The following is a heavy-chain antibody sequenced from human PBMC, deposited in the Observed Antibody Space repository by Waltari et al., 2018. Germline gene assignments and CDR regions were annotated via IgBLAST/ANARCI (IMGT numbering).Heavy chain of an antibody. V-gene: IGHV4-34*01. CDR1: GGSFNSYY. CDR2: ISHNGRT. D-gene: IGHD1-1*01. CDR3: ARGEQLHLIRRNSFDT. J-gene: IGHJ5*02. Sequence: QVQLQQWGAGLLKPSETLSLTCAVNGGSFNSYYWGGIRQPPGKGLEWMGEISHNGRTNENPSLKSRVAISVDTSKNHFSLKLNFLTAADTAVYYCARGEQLHLIRRNSFDTWGQGTLVTVSS.